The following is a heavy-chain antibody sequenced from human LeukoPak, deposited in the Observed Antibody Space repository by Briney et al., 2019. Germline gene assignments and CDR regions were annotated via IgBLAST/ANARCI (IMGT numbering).Heavy chain of an antibody. D-gene: IGHD5-18*01. CDR3: TRLRNTASARYYFDS. CDR2: IYPGDSDT. J-gene: IGHJ4*02. CDR1: EDSFNTYW. Sequence: GESLKISCQGSEDSFNTYWIGWVRQKPGKGLEWLGHIYPGDSDTRYSPTFEGQVTISADKSISTAYLQWSSLKASDSAFYFCTRLRNTASARYYFDSWGQGTLVTVSS. V-gene: IGHV5-51*01.